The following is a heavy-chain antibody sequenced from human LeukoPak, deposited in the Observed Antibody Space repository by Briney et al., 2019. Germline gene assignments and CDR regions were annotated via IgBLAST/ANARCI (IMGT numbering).Heavy chain of an antibody. V-gene: IGHV3-48*01. D-gene: IGHD2-21*02. J-gene: IGHJ4*02. Sequence: GGSLRLSCAASGFTFSSYSMNWVRQAPGKGLEWVSYISSGSSTIYYADSVKGRFTISRDNSKDTLFLQMHSLRPGDTAVYYCVREDTPATANYWGQGTLVTISS. CDR3: VREDTPATANY. CDR1: GFTFSSYS. CDR2: ISSGSSTI.